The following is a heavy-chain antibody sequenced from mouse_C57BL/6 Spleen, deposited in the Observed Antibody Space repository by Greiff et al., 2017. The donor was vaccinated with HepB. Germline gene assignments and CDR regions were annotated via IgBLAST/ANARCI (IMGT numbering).Heavy chain of an antibody. D-gene: IGHD6-1*01. CDR1: GYTFTSYW. CDR2: IDPSDSET. V-gene: IGHV1-52*01. J-gene: IGHJ4*01. CDR3: AREVYSARSEIYYYAMDY. Sequence: QVQLQQSGAELVRPGSSVKLSCKASGYTFTSYWMHWVKQRPIQGLEWIGNIDPSDSETHYNQKFKDKATLTVDKSSSTAYMQLSSLTSVDSAFYYCAREVYSARSEIYYYAMDYWGQGTSDTVSS.